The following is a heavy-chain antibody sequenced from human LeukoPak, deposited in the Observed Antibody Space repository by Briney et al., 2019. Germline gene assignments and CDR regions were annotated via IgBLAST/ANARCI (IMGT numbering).Heavy chain of an antibody. CDR3: ARDSPPAYCSSGSCYFDS. J-gene: IGHJ4*02. V-gene: IGHV4-61*02. D-gene: IGHD2-15*01. CDR2: IYASGST. Sequence: PSQTLSLTCTVSGGSISSKSYYWSWIRQPAGKGLEWIGRIYASGSTDYNPSLKSRVTISRDTSKNEFSLILSFVTAADTAVYFCARDSPPAYCSSGSCYFDSWGQGTLVTVSS. CDR1: GGSISSKSYY.